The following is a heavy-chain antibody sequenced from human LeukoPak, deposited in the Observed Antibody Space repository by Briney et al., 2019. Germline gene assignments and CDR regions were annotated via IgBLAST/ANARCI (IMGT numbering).Heavy chain of an antibody. V-gene: IGHV3-74*01. CDR3: AKDPYSSGWYGWFDP. CDR1: GFSFSTYL. Sequence: GGSLRLSCAASGFSFSTYLMHWVRQAPGKGLVWVSRISSDGSSSNYADSVKGRFTISRDNAKNSLYLQMNSLRAEDTALYYCAKDPYSSGWYGWFDPWGQGTLVTVSS. J-gene: IGHJ5*02. D-gene: IGHD6-19*01. CDR2: ISSDGSSS.